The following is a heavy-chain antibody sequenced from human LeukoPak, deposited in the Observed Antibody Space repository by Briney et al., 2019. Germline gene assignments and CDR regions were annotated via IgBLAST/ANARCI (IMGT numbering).Heavy chain of an antibody. D-gene: IGHD1-26*01. J-gene: IGHJ4*02. CDR3: TSWRIVGATREAQRSFDY. CDR1: GCTLSGSA. Sequence: GGSLKLSCAASGCTLSGSAMHWVRQASGKGLEWVGRIRSKANSYATAYAASVKGRFTISRDDSKNTAYLEMNSLKTEDTAVYYCTSWRIVGATREAQRSFDYWGQGTLVTVSS. CDR2: IRSKANSYAT. V-gene: IGHV3-73*01.